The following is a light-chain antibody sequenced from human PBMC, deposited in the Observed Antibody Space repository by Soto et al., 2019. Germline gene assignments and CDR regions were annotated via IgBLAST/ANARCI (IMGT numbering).Light chain of an antibody. Sequence: DIQMTQSPSTLSASVGDRVTITCRARQRISTWLAWYQQKPGKAPKLLIYTASNLERGVPSRFSGSGSGTEFTLTISSLQPDDFATYYCQQHNSYPRTFGQGTKVEMK. CDR2: TAS. J-gene: IGKJ1*01. V-gene: IGKV1-5*03. CDR3: QQHNSYPRT. CDR1: QRISTW.